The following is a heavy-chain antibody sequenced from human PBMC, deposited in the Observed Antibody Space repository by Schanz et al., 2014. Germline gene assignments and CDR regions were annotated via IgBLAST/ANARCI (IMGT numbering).Heavy chain of an antibody. CDR3: ARDTTWRLDL. CDR1: GGSISSATYY. J-gene: IGHJ2*01. D-gene: IGHD1-1*01. Sequence: QVQLQESGPGLVKPSQTLFLTCTVSGGSISSATYYWSWIRQPAGKALEWVGRVFPNGITNYNPSLKTRVPISLDASKTQFSLPLTSLTAADTAVYYCARDTTWRLDLWGRGTLVTVSS. CDR2: VFPNGIT. V-gene: IGHV4-61*02.